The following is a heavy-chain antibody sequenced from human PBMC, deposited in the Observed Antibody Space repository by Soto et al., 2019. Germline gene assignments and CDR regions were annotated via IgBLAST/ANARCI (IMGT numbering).Heavy chain of an antibody. V-gene: IGHV1-69*13. Sequence: SVKVSCKASGDTFSTFAISWVRQAPGQGLEWMGGIIPIFGTPDYAQHFPGRVTISADESTKTAYLELSSLRPEDTAVYYCARSPGITGTRASQYAMDVWGQGTTVTVSS. D-gene: IGHD1-20*01. CDR1: GDTFSTFA. CDR2: IIPIFGTP. CDR3: ARSPGITGTRASQYAMDV. J-gene: IGHJ6*02.